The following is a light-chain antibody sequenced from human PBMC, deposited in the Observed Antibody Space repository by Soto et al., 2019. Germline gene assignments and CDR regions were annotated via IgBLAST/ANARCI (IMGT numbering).Light chain of an antibody. V-gene: IGKV3-11*01. CDR1: QGVTTN. Sequence: EILMTQSPASLSLSPGDSATLSCRAGQGVTTNFAWYQQKSGQSPRLLIYDVSTRATGVPARFIGSGSGTDSTLTISSLEPEDFAIYYCKKRGNWPHFGQGTRLEIK. CDR2: DVS. J-gene: IGKJ5*01. CDR3: KKRGNWPH.